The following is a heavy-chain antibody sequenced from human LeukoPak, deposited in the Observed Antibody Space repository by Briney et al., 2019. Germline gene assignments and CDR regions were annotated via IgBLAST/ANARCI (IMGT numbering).Heavy chain of an antibody. CDR2: IRYDGSNK. V-gene: IGHV3-30*02. CDR3: AKDTTPPKAGFDP. Sequence: GGSLSLSCPASGFTSSSYGMHWVGQAQAKGLEGPAFIRYDGSNKYYADSVKGRFTISRDNSKNTLYLQMNSLRAEDTAVYYCAKDTTPPKAGFDPWGQGTLVTVSS. J-gene: IGHJ5*02. D-gene: IGHD1-14*01. CDR1: GFTSSSYG.